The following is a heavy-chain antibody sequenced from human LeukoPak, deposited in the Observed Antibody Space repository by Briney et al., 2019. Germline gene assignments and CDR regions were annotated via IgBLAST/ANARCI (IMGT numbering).Heavy chain of an antibody. CDR3: AKDSMVRGVILVSGYGMDV. V-gene: IGHV3-21*04. CDR1: GFTFSSYS. J-gene: IGHJ6*02. CDR2: ISSSSSYI. D-gene: IGHD3-10*01. Sequence: GGSLRLSSAASGFTFSSYSMNWVRQAPGKGLEWVSSISSSSSYIYYADSVKGRFTISRDNAKNSLYLQMNSLRAEDTALYYCAKDSMVRGVILVSGYGMDVWGQGTTVTVSS.